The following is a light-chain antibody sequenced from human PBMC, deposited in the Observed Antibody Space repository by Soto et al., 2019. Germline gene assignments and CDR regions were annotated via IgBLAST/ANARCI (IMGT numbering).Light chain of an antibody. CDR2: GAS. J-gene: IGKJ1*01. Sequence: EIVLTQSPATLSLSPGQRATLSCRASQSFDSKFLAWYQQKPGQAPRLLIYGASTRATDIPDRFSGSGSGTDFTLTISRLEPEDFAVYYCKHYGYLTRTFGQGTRVEIK. V-gene: IGKV3-20*01. CDR3: KHYGYLTRT. CDR1: QSFDSKF.